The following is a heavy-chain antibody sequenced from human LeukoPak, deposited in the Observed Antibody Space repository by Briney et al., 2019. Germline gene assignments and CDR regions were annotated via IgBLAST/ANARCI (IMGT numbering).Heavy chain of an antibody. V-gene: IGHV3-9*01. CDR2: ISWNSGSI. Sequence: GRSLRLSCAASGFTFDDYTMHWVRQAPGKGLEWVSGISWNSGSIGYADSVKGRFTISRDNAKNSLYLQMNSLRAEDTALYYCAKDSNPYYGSGSYYSVRKPYYFDYWGQGTLVTVSS. D-gene: IGHD3-10*01. CDR1: GFTFDDYT. CDR3: AKDSNPYYGSGSYYSVRKPYYFDY. J-gene: IGHJ4*02.